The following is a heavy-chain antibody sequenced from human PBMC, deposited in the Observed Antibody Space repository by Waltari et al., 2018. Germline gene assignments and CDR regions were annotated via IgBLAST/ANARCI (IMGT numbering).Heavy chain of an antibody. V-gene: IGHV3-23*01. J-gene: IGHJ6*02. CDR2: MSGSGGSK. Sequence: EVQLLESGGGLVQPGGSLRPSCAAPGFTFSRYAMSWVRQAPGRGLEWVSGMSGSGGSKYDADSVKGRFTISRDNSKNTLYLQMNSLRAEDTAVYYCAKSAHDYGDYYYYGMDVWGQGTTVTVSS. CDR3: AKSAHDYGDYYYYGMDV. D-gene: IGHD4-17*01. CDR1: GFTFSRYA.